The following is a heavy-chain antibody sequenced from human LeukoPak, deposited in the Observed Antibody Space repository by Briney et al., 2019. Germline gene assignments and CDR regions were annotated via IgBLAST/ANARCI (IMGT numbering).Heavy chain of an antibody. CDR2: IYNTGET. CDR3: ARWFCSTNTCYYDY. D-gene: IGHD2-2*01. J-gene: IGHJ4*02. V-gene: IGHV3-53*01. CDR1: GFTVFNNY. Sequence: GGSLRLSCAASGFTVFNNYMSWVRQAPGEGLEWVSFIYNTGETYYADSVKGRFTISRDNSKNTLFLQMNSLRADDTAVYYCARWFCSTNTCYYDYWGQGTLVTVSS.